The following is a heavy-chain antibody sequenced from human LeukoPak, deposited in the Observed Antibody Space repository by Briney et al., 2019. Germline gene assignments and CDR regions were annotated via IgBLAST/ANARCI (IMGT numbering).Heavy chain of an antibody. CDR2: ISSSSNVEV. Sequence: PGGSLRLSRAASGFTFRSYSMKWVRQAPGKGLEWISYISSSSNVEVAYADSVKGRFTISRDNAKNSLYLQMNSLRDDDTAVYYCAREGYYGALDIWGQGTMVTVSS. D-gene: IGHD3-10*01. V-gene: IGHV3-48*01. CDR3: AREGYYGALDI. CDR1: GFTFRSYS. J-gene: IGHJ3*02.